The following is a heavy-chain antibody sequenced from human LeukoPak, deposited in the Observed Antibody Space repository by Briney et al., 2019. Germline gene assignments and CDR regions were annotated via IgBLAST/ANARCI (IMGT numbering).Heavy chain of an antibody. D-gene: IGHD5-18*01. CDR1: GGTFSSYA. Sequence: SVKVSCKASGGTFSSYAISWVRQAPGQGLECMGRIIPIFGTANYAQKFQGRVTITTDESASTAYMELSSLRSEDTAVYYCARESGIQLWLRAPFDYWGQGTLVTVSS. J-gene: IGHJ4*02. CDR3: ARESGIQLWLRAPFDY. V-gene: IGHV1-69*05. CDR2: IIPIFGTA.